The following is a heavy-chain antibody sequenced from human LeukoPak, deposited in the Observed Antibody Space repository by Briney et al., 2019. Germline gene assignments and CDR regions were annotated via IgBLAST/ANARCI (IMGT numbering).Heavy chain of an antibody. CDR2: INHSGST. CDR1: GGSFSGYY. V-gene: IGHV4-34*01. J-gene: IGHJ5*02. Sequence: SVTLSLTCAVYGGSFSGYYWSWIRQPPGKGLEWIGEINHSGSTNYNPSLKSRVTISVDTSKNQFSLKLSSVTAADTAVYYCARRITMIVVGHYNWFDPWGQGTLVTASS. D-gene: IGHD3-22*01. CDR3: ARRITMIVVGHYNWFDP.